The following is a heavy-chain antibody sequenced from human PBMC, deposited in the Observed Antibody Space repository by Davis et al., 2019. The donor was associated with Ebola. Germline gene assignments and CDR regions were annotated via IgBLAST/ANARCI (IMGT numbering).Heavy chain of an antibody. CDR2: IKVGNGNT. V-gene: IGHV1-3*01. CDR1: GYDFTAYG. Sequence: AASVKVSCKASGYDFTAYGIHWVRQAPGQRLEWMGWIKVGNGNTEYSQSFQDRVTITRDTSANTVYMELTSLRSEDTGLYYCVRDFWGPLVQGVKAPDDALDIWGQGTMVTVSS. D-gene: IGHD3-10*01. J-gene: IGHJ3*02. CDR3: VRDFWGPLVQGVKAPDDALDI.